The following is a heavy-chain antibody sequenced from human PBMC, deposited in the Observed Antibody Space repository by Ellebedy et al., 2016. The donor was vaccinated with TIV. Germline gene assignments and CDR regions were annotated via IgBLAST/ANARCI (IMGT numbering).Heavy chain of an antibody. CDR3: AGDPWLVIDY. V-gene: IGHV3-20*04. CDR1: GFTFEEYG. D-gene: IGHD6-19*01. CDR2: ITYDGGST. Sequence: PGGSLRLSCAASGFTFEEYGMSWVRQAPGKGLEWVSAITYDGGSTTYADSVKGRFTISRDNAKNSLYLQMTSLRAEDTAFYYCAGDPWLVIDYWGQGILVTVSS. J-gene: IGHJ4*02.